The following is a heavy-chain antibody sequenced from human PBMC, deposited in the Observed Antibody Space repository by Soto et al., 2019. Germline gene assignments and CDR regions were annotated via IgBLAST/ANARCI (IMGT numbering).Heavy chain of an antibody. CDR2: IKNDGSEK. D-gene: IGHD5-18*01. CDR3: VTGYHSDY. CDR1: GISTSSYW. J-gene: IGHJ4*02. V-gene: IGHV3-7*03. Sequence: PGGSLSLSCAASGISTSSYWMGWVRQAPGRGLEWVASIKNDGSEKYYMDSLKGRFTISRDNALNSLYLQMNSLRAEDTAVYFCVTGYHSDYWGQGTLVTVSS.